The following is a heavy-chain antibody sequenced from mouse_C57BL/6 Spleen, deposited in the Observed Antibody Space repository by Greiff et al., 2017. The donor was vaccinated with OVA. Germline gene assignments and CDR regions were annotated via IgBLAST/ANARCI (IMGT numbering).Heavy chain of an antibody. CDR3: TRRVYYGNFWYFDV. CDR1: GYTFTDYE. D-gene: IGHD2-1*01. Sequence: QVHVKQSGAELVRPGASVTLSCKASGYTFTDYEMHWVKQTPVHGLEWIGAIDPETGGTAYNQKFKGKAILTADKSSSTAYMELRSLTSEDSAVYYCTRRVYYGNFWYFDVWGTGTTVTVSS. CDR2: IDPETGGT. V-gene: IGHV1-15*01. J-gene: IGHJ1*03.